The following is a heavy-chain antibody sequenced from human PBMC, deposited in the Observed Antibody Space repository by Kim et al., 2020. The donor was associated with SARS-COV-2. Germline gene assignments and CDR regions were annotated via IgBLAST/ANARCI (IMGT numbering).Heavy chain of an antibody. CDR3: ARDRMTGTAFPRYFYYGMDV. V-gene: IGHV3-66*01. D-gene: IGHD1-20*01. CDR2: IYSGDST. Sequence: GGSLRLSCAASGFTVSSNYMSWVRQAPGKGLECVSVIYSGDSTYYADSVKGRFTISRDNSKNTLYLQMNSLRAEDTAVYYCARDRMTGTAFPRYFYYGMDVWGQGTTVTVSS. J-gene: IGHJ6*02. CDR1: GFTVSSNY.